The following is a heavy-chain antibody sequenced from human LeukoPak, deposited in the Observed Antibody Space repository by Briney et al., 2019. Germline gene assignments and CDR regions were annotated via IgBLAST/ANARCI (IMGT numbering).Heavy chain of an antibody. Sequence: SETLSLTCGVSGDSISSSDWWSWVRQPPGKGLEWIGEIYHSGTANYNPSLKSRVTISVDKSKNQFSLKLSSVTAADTAVYYCARDSGYSSDWGQGTLVTVSS. J-gene: IGHJ4*02. CDR2: IYHSGTA. V-gene: IGHV4-4*02. CDR1: GDSISSSDW. CDR3: ARDSGYSSD. D-gene: IGHD6-19*01.